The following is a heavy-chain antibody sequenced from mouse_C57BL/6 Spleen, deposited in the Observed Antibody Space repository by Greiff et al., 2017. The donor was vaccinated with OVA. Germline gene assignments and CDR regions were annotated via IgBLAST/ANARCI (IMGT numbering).Heavy chain of an antibody. J-gene: IGHJ4*01. Sequence: EVKVVESGGGLVKPGGSLKLSCAASGFTFSDYGMHWVRQAPEKGLEWVAYISSGSSTIYYADTVKGRFTISRDNAKNTLFLQMTSLRSEDTAMYYCASSFIYYDYDGYAMDYWGQGTSVTVSS. CDR3: ASSFIYYDYDGYAMDY. D-gene: IGHD2-4*01. V-gene: IGHV5-17*01. CDR2: ISSGSSTI. CDR1: GFTFSDYG.